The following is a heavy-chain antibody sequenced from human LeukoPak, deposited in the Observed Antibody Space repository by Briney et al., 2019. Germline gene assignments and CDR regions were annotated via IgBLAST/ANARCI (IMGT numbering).Heavy chain of an antibody. CDR1: GYTFTSYG. Sequence: VASVKVSCKAFGYTFTSYGISWVRQAPGQGLEWMGWISAYNGNTNYAQKLQGRVTMTTDTSTSTAYMELRSLRSDDTAVYSCARDEDWPDYRFYFDYWGQGTLVTVSS. V-gene: IGHV1-18*01. CDR2: ISAYNGNT. J-gene: IGHJ4*02. CDR3: ARDEDWPDYRFYFDY. D-gene: IGHD3-16*02.